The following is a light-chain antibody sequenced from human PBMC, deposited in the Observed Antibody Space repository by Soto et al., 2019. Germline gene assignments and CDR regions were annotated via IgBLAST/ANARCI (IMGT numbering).Light chain of an antibody. V-gene: IGKV1-27*01. CDR1: QGISNY. J-gene: IGKJ5*01. Sequence: DIQMTQSTSSLSASVGDRVTITCPASQGISNYLAWYQQKPGKGPKLLIYAASTLQSGVPSRFSGSGSGTDFTLTIRSLQPEDVATYYCQKYNSAPRVTFGHGAGLEIK. CDR3: QKYNSAPRVT. CDR2: AAS.